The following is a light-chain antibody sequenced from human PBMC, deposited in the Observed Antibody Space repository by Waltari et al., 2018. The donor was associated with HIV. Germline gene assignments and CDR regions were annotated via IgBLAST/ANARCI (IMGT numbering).Light chain of an antibody. Sequence: TQSPSSLSASVGDRVTITCRASQSISSYLNWYQQKPGKAPKLLIYAASSLQSGVPSRFSGSGSGTDFTLTISSLQPEDFATYYCQQSYSTPPGTFGQGTKVEIK. CDR1: QSISSY. CDR3: QQSYSTPPGT. J-gene: IGKJ1*01. V-gene: IGKV1-39*01. CDR2: AAS.